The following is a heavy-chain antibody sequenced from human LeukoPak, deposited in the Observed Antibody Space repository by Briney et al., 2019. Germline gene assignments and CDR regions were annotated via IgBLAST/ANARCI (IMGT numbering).Heavy chain of an antibody. D-gene: IGHD4-17*01. Sequence: GGSLRLSCAASGFTFSNYAMSWVRQAPGKGLEWVSSISGSGDGTCYADSVKGRFTFSRDNSKNTLDLQMSSLRAEDTAVYYCAKTTTMDVWGKGTTVTVSS. CDR2: ISGSGDGT. CDR3: AKTTTMDV. J-gene: IGHJ6*03. V-gene: IGHV3-23*01. CDR1: GFTFSNYA.